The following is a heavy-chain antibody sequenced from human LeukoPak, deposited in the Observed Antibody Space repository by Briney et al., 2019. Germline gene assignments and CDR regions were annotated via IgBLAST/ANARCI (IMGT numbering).Heavy chain of an antibody. J-gene: IGHJ4*02. CDR2: ISAYNGNT. V-gene: IGHV1-18*01. CDR3: AKAPGSSVLLPFDY. D-gene: IGHD6-13*01. CDR1: GYTFTSYG. Sequence: ASVKVSCKASGYTFTSYGISWVRQAPGQGLEWMGWISAYNGNTNYAQKLQGRVTMTTDTSTSTAYMELRSLRSDDTAVYYCAKAPGSSVLLPFDYWGQGTLVTVSS.